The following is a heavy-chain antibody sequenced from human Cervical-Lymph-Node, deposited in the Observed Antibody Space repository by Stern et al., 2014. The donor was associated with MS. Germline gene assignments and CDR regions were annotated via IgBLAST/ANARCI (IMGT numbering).Heavy chain of an antibody. D-gene: IGHD3/OR15-3a*01. CDR1: GFAFRNYW. CDR2: INSDGSIT. V-gene: IGHV3-74*01. Sequence: EDQLVESGGGLVQPGGSLRLSCVASGFAFRNYWMHWVRQVPGKGLVWVSRINSDGSITSYADSVKGRFTISRDNAKNTLYLQMNSLRAEETAVYYCAREGRTYYVMDVWGQGTTATVSS. J-gene: IGHJ6*02. CDR3: AREGRTYYVMDV.